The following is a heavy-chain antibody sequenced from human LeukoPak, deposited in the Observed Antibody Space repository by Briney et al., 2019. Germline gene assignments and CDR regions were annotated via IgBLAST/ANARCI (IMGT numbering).Heavy chain of an antibody. CDR3: ARDLSYSSSWYADY. CDR2: IYHSGST. Sequence: SETLSLTCTVYSYSISSGYYWGWIRQPPGKGLEWIGSIYHSGSTYYNPSLKSRVTISVDTTKNQFSLKLSSVTAADTAVYYCARDLSYSSSWYADYWGQGTLVTVSS. D-gene: IGHD6-13*01. CDR1: SYSISSGYY. J-gene: IGHJ4*02. V-gene: IGHV4-38-2*02.